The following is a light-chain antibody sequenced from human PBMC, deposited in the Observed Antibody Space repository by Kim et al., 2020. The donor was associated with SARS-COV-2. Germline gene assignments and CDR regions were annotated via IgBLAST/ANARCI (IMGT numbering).Light chain of an antibody. CDR1: SSDIGSNYG. Sequence: QGVTISCTGLSSDIGSNYGVQSSQHLPGTVPKLLVFATDSRPPGIPDRFTGYKSGTSAALAIAGLQVEDEADYYCQSYDRSLSGPVFGGGTKLTVL. J-gene: IGLJ3*02. V-gene: IGLV1-40*01. CDR2: ATD. CDR3: QSYDRSLSGPV.